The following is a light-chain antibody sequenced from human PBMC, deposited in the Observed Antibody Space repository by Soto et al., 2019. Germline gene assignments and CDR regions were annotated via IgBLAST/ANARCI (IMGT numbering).Light chain of an antibody. V-gene: IGKV1-5*03. CDR2: KAS. CDR1: QSISSW. Sequence: DIQMTQSPSTLSASVGDRVTITCRASQSISSWLAWYQQKPGKAPKLLIYKASSLESGVPSRYSGPGSGTEFTLTIRSLQPDDFATSYCQKYNSYPWTFGQGTKVEIK. J-gene: IGKJ1*01. CDR3: QKYNSYPWT.